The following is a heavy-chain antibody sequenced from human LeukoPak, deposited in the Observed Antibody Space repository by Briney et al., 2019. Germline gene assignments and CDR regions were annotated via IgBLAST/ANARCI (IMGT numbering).Heavy chain of an antibody. V-gene: IGHV3-30-3*01. D-gene: IGHD2-21*01. CDR3: ARDKHGIASGERFDP. J-gene: IGHJ5*02. Sequence: PGGSLRLSCAASGFTFSSYAMHWVRQAPGKGLEWVAVISYDGSNKYYADSVKGRFTISRDNSKNTLYLQMNSLRAEDTAVYYCARDKHGIASGERFDPWGQGTLVTVSS. CDR2: ISYDGSNK. CDR1: GFTFSSYA.